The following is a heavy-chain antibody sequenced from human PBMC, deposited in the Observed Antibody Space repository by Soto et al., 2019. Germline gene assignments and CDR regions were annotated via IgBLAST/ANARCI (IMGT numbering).Heavy chain of an antibody. CDR1: GYSFTSYW. Sequence: GASLKISCEGSGYSFTSYWICSLRQMPGKGLEWMGIIYPGDSDTRYSPSFQGQVTISADKSISTAYLQWSSLKASDTAMYYCASLPTDYDISPVYWGQGTLVTVSS. CDR3: ASLPTDYDISPVY. D-gene: IGHD3-9*01. CDR2: IYPGDSDT. J-gene: IGHJ4*02. V-gene: IGHV5-51*01.